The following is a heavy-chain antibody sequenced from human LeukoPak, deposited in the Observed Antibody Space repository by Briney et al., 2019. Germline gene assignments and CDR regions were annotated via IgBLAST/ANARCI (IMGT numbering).Heavy chain of an antibody. CDR1: GGSINNYY. V-gene: IGHV4-4*07. CDR3: ARYRRDTSGEFDC. J-gene: IGHJ4*02. Sequence: PSETLSLTCTVSGGSINNYYWNWIRQPAGKELEWIGRIDTSGTINYNPSLKSRITMSVDTSKNQFSLKLRSVTAADTAVYFCARYRRDTSGEFDCWGQGTLVTVSS. CDR2: IDTSGTI. D-gene: IGHD2-15*01.